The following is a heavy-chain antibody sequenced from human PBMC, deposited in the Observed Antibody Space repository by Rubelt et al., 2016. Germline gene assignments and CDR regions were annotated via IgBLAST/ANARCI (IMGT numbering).Heavy chain of an antibody. CDR2: ISASNGNT. V-gene: IGHV1-18*01. J-gene: IGHJ2*01. Sequence: QVQLVQSGAEVKKPGASVKVSCKASGYTFTSYGISWVRQAPGQGLEWMGWISASNGNTNYAQKLQGRVTMTTDPSTGTAYMELRSLRSDDTAVYYCARDRIRIAARQGWYFDLWGRGTLVTVSS. CDR1: GYTFTSYG. CDR3: ARDRIRIAARQGWYFDL. D-gene: IGHD6-6*01.